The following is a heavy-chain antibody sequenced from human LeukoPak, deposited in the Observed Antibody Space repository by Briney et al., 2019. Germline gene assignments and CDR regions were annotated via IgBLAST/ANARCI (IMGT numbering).Heavy chain of an antibody. V-gene: IGHV4-59*01. J-gene: IGHJ4*02. Sequence: SETLSLTCTVSGGSISSYYWSWIRQPPGKGLEWIGYIYYSGSTNYNPSLKSRVTISVDTSKNQFSLKLSSVTAADTAVYYCARVWATGFDYWGQGTLVTVSS. CDR3: ARVWATGFDY. CDR1: GGSISSYY. CDR2: IYYSGST. D-gene: IGHD3-16*01.